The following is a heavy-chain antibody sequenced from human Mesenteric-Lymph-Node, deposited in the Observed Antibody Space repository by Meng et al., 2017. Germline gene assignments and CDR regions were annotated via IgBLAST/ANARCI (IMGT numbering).Heavy chain of an antibody. V-gene: IGHV4-4*07. CDR1: RGSIGNYY. Sequence: SETLSLTCTVSRGSIGNYYWTWIRQPAGKGLEWIGRIYTSGSTKYNPSLKSRVTISVDTSKNQFSLKLSSVTAADTAVYYCASHSMVRGVKLSYGMDVWGQGTTVTVSS. J-gene: IGHJ6*02. CDR2: IYTSGST. CDR3: ASHSMVRGVKLSYGMDV. D-gene: IGHD3-10*01.